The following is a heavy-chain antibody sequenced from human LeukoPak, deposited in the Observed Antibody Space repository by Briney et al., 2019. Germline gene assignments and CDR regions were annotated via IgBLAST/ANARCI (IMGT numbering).Heavy chain of an antibody. CDR3: VRGIIPAPGRVEY. J-gene: IGHJ4*02. D-gene: IGHD6-13*01. V-gene: IGHV3-74*03. CDR2: VNGDGRST. CDR1: GFTFSTYW. Sequence: GGSLRLSCAASGFTFSTYWMHWVRQAPGKGLVWVSRVNGDGRSTAYVDSVKGRFTISRDNAKNTLYLQMNSLRAEDTAVYYCVRGIIPAPGRVEYWGQGTLVTVSS.